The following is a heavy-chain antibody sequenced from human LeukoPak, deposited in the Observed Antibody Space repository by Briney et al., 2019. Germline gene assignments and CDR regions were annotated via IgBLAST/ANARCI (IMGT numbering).Heavy chain of an antibody. D-gene: IGHD3-16*01. J-gene: IGHJ4*02. CDR1: GFTFNNYA. V-gene: IGHV3-23*01. CDR2: ISSSGGST. CDR3: AKAGEGGIVDY. Sequence: GGSLRLSCVVSGFTFNNYAMNWVRQAPGRGLEWVSAISSSGGSTHYADSVKGRFTISRDNSKNTLYLQMNSLRAEDTAVYYCAKAGEGGIVDYWGQGTLVTVSS.